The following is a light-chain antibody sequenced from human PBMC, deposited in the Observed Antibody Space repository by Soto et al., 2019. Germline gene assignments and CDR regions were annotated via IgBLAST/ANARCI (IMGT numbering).Light chain of an antibody. CDR2: RNN. Sequence: QPVLTQPPSASETPGQRVTISCSGSSSNIGSNYVYWYQQLPGTAPKLLIYRNNQRPSGVPDRFSGSKSGTSASLAISGLRSEDEADYYCAAWDDSLSGVLFGGGTKLTVL. CDR1: SSNIGSNY. V-gene: IGLV1-47*01. J-gene: IGLJ2*01. CDR3: AAWDDSLSGVL.